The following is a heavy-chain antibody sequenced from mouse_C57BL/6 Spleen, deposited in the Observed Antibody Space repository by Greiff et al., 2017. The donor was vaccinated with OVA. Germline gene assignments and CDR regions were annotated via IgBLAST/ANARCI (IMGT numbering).Heavy chain of an antibody. CDR1: GYTFTDYN. Sequence: EVKLVESGPELVKPGASVKIPCKASGYTFTDYNMDWVKQSHGKSLEWIGDINPNNGGTIYNQKFKGKATLTVDKSSSTAYMELRSLTSEDTAVYYCARLYYYGSSPYAMDYWGQGTSVTVSS. D-gene: IGHD1-1*01. CDR3: ARLYYYGSSPYAMDY. J-gene: IGHJ4*01. CDR2: INPNNGGT. V-gene: IGHV1-18*01.